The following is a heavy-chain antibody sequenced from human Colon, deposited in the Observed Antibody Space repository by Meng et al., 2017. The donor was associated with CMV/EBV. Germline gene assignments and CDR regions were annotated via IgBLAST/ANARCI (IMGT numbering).Heavy chain of an antibody. CDR3: ASSYRSGWPPYFDY. V-gene: IGHV1-69*10. Sequence: SVKVSCKASGGTFSSYAISWVRQAPGQGREWMGGIIPILGIANYAQKFQGRVTITADKSTSTAYMELSSLRSEDTAVYYCASSYRSGWPPYFDYWGQGTLVTVSS. J-gene: IGHJ4*02. CDR2: IIPILGIA. D-gene: IGHD6-19*01. CDR1: GGTFSSYA.